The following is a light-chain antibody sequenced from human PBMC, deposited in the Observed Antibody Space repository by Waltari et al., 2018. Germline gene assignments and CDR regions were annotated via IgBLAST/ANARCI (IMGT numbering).Light chain of an antibody. J-gene: IGLJ3*02. CDR1: SSNIGDNV. CDR2: RND. CDR3: ATWDDRMNGHWV. V-gene: IGLV1-44*01. Sequence: QSVLTQSPSASGTPGQRVTISCSGSSSNIGDNVVTWYQQLPGKAPKRLIYRNDQRPSGVPDRFSASKSGTSASLAISGLQSEDEADYYCATWDDRMNGHWVFGGGTKVTVL.